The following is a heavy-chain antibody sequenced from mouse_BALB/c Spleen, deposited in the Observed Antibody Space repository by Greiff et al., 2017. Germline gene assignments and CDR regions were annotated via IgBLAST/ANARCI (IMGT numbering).Heavy chain of an antibody. CDR2: ISSGSSTI. Sequence: EVHLVESGGGLVQPGGYRKLSCAASGFTFSSFGMHWVRQAPEKGLEWVAYISSGSSTIYYADTVKGRFTISRDNPKNTLFLQMTSLRSEDTAMYYCARGGDGYSAWFAYWGQGTLVTVSA. J-gene: IGHJ3*01. CDR1: GFTFSSFG. D-gene: IGHD2-3*01. CDR3: ARGGDGYSAWFAY. V-gene: IGHV5-17*02.